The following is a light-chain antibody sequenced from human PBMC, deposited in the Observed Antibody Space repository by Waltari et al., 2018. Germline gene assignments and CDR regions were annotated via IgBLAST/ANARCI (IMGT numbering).Light chain of an antibody. V-gene: IGKV3-20*01. Sequence: EIVLTQSPGTLSLSPGERGTLTCRASQSVTGTHLAWYQQKPGQAPRLLIYGASSRATGIPDRFSGSGSGTDFTLTISRLEPEDFAVYHCQQYGTSPWTFGQGTKVEMK. J-gene: IGKJ1*01. CDR2: GAS. CDR1: QSVTGTH. CDR3: QQYGTSPWT.